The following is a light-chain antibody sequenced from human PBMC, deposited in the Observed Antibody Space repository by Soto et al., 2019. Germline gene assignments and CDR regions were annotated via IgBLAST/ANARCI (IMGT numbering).Light chain of an antibody. CDR2: GAS. J-gene: IGKJ5*01. CDR3: QQYGNSPIT. Sequence: EIVLTQSPGTLSLSPGERATLSCRASQSVNSGYLAWYQQKPGQAPRLLIYGASNRATGIPDRFSASGSGTDFTLTISRLEPEDFAVYYCQQYGNSPITFGQGTRLEIK. CDR1: QSVNSGY. V-gene: IGKV3-20*01.